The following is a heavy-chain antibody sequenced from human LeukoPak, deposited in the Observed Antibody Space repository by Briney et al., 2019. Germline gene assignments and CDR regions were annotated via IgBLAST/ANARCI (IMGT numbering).Heavy chain of an antibody. CDR3: ARDGGIPYYFDF. V-gene: IGHV4-61*01. CDR1: GGSVSSRSYY. J-gene: IGHJ4*02. Sequence: PSETLSLTCTVSGGSVSSRSYYWSWIRQPPGKGPEWIGNIYYSGTTNYNPSLKSRVTISVDTSKNQFSLKLTSVTAADTAVYYCARDGGIPYYFDFWGQGTLVTVSS. D-gene: IGHD3-16*01. CDR2: IYYSGTT.